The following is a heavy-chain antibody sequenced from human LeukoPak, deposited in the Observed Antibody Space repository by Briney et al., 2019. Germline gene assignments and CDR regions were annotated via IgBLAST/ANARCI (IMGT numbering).Heavy chain of an antibody. CDR1: GFTFSSYS. V-gene: IGHV3-21*01. Sequence: GGSLRLSCAASGFTFSSYSMNWVRQAPGKGLEWVSSISSSSSYIYYADSVKGRFTISRVNAKNSLYLQMNSLRAEDTAVYYCARVVGPMVRGVIIGPPGYWGQGTLVTVSS. D-gene: IGHD3-10*01. J-gene: IGHJ4*02. CDR2: ISSSSSYI. CDR3: ARVVGPMVRGVIIGPPGY.